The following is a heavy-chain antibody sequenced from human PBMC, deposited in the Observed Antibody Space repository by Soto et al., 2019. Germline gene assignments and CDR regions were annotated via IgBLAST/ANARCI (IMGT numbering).Heavy chain of an antibody. CDR2: IWYDGSNK. Sequence: GGSLRLSCAASGFTFSSYGMHWVRQAPGKGLEWVAVIWYDGSNKYYADSVKGRFTISRDNSKNTLYLQMNSLRAEDTAVYYFARARIAARPHYYYYGMDVWGPGTTVTVSS. V-gene: IGHV3-33*01. CDR3: ARARIAARPHYYYYGMDV. J-gene: IGHJ6*02. D-gene: IGHD6-6*01. CDR1: GFTFSSYG.